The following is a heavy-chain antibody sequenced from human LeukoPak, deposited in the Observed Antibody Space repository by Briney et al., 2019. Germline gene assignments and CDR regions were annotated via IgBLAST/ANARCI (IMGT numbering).Heavy chain of an antibody. CDR3: AKCYCRGGSCYSKLFDY. J-gene: IGHJ4*02. CDR1: GGSISSSSYY. D-gene: IGHD2-15*01. CDR2: IYYSGST. V-gene: IGHV4-39*01. Sequence: SETLSLTCTVSGGSISSSSYYWGWIRQPPGKGLEWIESIYYSGSTYYNPSLKSRVTISVDTSKNQFSLKLSSVTAADTAVYYCAKCYCRGGSCYSKLFDYWGQGTLVTVSS.